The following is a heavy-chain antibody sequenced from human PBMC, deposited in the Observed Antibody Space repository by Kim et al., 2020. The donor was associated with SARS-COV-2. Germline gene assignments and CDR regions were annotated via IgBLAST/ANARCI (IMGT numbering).Heavy chain of an antibody. J-gene: IGHJ6*02. CDR1: GGSISSSNW. CDR2: IYHSGST. Sequence: SETLSLTCAVSGGSISSSNWWSWVRQPPGKGLEWIGEIYHSGSTNYNPSLKSRVTISVDKSKNQLPPKLTSMTAADTAVYYCARVDSSGWYGAYYYGVDVWGQGTTVTVSS. CDR3: ARVDSSGWYGAYYYGVDV. V-gene: IGHV4-4*02. D-gene: IGHD6-19*01.